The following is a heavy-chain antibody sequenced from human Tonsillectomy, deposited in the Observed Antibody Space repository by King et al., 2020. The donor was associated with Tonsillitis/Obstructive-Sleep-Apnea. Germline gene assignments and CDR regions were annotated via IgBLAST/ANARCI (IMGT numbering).Heavy chain of an antibody. D-gene: IGHD6-13*01. CDR1: GGSFSGYY. CDR3: AREHSSSLHY. CDR2: IDHSGST. V-gene: IGHV4-34*01. J-gene: IGHJ4*02. Sequence: VQLQQWGAGLLKPSETLSLTCAVYGGSFSGYYWNWIRQPPGKGLEWIGEIDHSGSTNYTPSLKSRVTVSVDTSKNQFSLKLSSVTAADTAVYYWAREHSSSLHYWGQGTLVTVSS.